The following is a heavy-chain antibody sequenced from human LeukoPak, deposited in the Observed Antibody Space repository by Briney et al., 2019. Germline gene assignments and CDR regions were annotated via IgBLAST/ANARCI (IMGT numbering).Heavy chain of an antibody. CDR1: GYTFTNYA. CDR3: ARYDRYCSGGDCHYYFDY. J-gene: IGHJ4*02. V-gene: IGHV1-18*01. Sequence: ASVKVSCKASGYTFTNYAISWVRQAPGQGLEWMGWISVYNGSTKYPQKFQGRVTMTTDTSTSTAYMELRSLRSDDTAVYYCARYDRYCSGGDCHYYFDYWGQGTLVTVSS. CDR2: ISVYNGST. D-gene: IGHD2-15*01.